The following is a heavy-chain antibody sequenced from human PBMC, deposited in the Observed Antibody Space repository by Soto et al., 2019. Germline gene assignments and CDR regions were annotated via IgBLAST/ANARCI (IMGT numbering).Heavy chain of an antibody. CDR2: ISAYNGDT. V-gene: IGHV1-18*01. CDR1: GYTFTIYG. D-gene: IGHD2-2*01. Sequence: ASVKVSCKASGYTFTIYGISWVRQAPGQGLEWVGWISAYNGDTNYAQKLQGRVTMTTDTFTSTAYMELRSLISDDTAVYYCARATQLSNRGVRGLFDPWGQGTLVTVSS. J-gene: IGHJ5*02. CDR3: ARATQLSNRGVRGLFDP.